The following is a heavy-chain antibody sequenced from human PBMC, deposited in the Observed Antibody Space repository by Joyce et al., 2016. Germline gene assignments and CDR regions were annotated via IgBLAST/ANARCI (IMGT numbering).Heavy chain of an antibody. CDR2: IANDGNKK. V-gene: IGHV3-30*18. CDR1: GFTFSNYG. J-gene: IGHJ4*02. CDR3: AKRYDYVDY. D-gene: IGHD3-16*01. Sequence: QVQLVESGGGVVQPGRSLRLSCAASGFTFSNYGMHWVRQAPGKGLEWVAVIANDGNKKYYVDSVKGRFTISRDNSKNTLYLQMNSLRAEDTAVYYCAKRYDYVDYWGQGTLVTVSS.